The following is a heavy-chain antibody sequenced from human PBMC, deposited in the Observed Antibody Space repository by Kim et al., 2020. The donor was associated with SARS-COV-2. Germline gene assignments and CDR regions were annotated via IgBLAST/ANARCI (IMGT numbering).Heavy chain of an antibody. CDR1: DGSLTSRDYY. D-gene: IGHD1-1*01. V-gene: IGHV4-39*01. CDR3: ARYQSGTMFAS. J-gene: IGHJ4*02. CDR2: VFYGGTT. Sequence: SETLSLTCSVSDGSLTSRDYYWGWIRQPPGKGLEYIGAVFYGGTTHYNPSLRGRVIISVDTSKNQFSLNVNSVTATDTAVYYCARYQSGTMFASRGRGTLVTVS.